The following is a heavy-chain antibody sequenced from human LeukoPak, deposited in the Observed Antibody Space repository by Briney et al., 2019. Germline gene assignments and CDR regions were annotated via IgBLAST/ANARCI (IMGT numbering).Heavy chain of an antibody. J-gene: IGHJ4*02. CDR2: INHSGST. Sequence: SETLSLTCADYGGSFSGYYWSWIRRPPGKGLEWIGEINHSGSTNYNPSLKSRVTISVDTSKNQFSLKLNSVTAADTAVYYCARANSLFDYWGQGTLVTVSS. V-gene: IGHV4-34*01. CDR1: GGSFSGYY. CDR3: ARANSLFDY. D-gene: IGHD2-21*01.